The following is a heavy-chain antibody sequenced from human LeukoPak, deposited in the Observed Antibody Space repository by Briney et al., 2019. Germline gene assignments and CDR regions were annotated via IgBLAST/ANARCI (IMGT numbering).Heavy chain of an antibody. CDR2: IYYSGST. Sequence: PSETLSLTCTVAGGSISSHYWSWIRQPPGKGLVWIGYIYYSGSTHYNPSLKSRVTISVDTSKTQFSLKLSSVTAADTAVYYCARRRGNWNYEATWFDPWGQGNLVTVSS. CDR1: GGSISSHY. J-gene: IGHJ5*02. CDR3: ARRRGNWNYEATWFDP. V-gene: IGHV4-59*11. D-gene: IGHD1-7*01.